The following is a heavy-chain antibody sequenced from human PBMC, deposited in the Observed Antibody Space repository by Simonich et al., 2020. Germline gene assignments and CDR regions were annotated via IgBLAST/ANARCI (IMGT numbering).Heavy chain of an antibody. Sequence: QVQLQQWGAGLLKPSETLSLTCAVYGGSFSVYYWSWIRQPPGKGLEWIGEINHSGSTNYNPSLKSRVTISVDTSKNQFSLKLSSVTAADTAVYYCARHLQLGPFDYWGQGTLVTVSS. J-gene: IGHJ4*02. CDR2: INHSGST. CDR1: GGSFSVYY. D-gene: IGHD1-1*01. V-gene: IGHV4-34*01. CDR3: ARHLQLGPFDY.